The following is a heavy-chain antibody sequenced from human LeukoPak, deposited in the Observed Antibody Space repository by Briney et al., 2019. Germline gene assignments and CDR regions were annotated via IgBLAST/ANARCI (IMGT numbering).Heavy chain of an antibody. D-gene: IGHD3-22*01. J-gene: IGHJ4*02. CDR3: ARSRTTMIAPPLY. CDR2: INHSGST. V-gene: IGHV4-34*01. CDR1: GGSFSGYY. Sequence: PSETPSLTCAVYGGSFSGYYWSWIRQPPGKGLEWIGEINHSGSTNYNPSLKSRVTISVDTSKNQFSLKLSSVTAADTAVYYCARSRTTMIAPPLYWGQGTLVTVSS.